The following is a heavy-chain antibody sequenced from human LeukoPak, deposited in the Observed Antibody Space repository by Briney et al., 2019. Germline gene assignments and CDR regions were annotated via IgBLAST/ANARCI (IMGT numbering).Heavy chain of an antibody. V-gene: IGHV3-30*04. Sequence: GGSLRLSCAASGFTFSGYSMHWVRQAPGKGLEWVAGLSYDGSNKYYADSVKGRFTISRDNSKDTLYLQMNSLRAEDTAVYYCARDRSLDYWGQGTLVTVSS. CDR2: LSYDGSNK. CDR1: GFTFSGYS. J-gene: IGHJ4*02. CDR3: ARDRSLDY.